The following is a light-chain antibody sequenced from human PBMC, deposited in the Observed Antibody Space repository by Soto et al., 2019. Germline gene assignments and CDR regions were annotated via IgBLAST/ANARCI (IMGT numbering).Light chain of an antibody. J-gene: IGKJ5*01. CDR3: QQRTNWPSST. CDR2: DAS. V-gene: IGKV3-11*01. Sequence: EIVLTQSPATLSLSPGERATLSCRASQSVRSYLAWYQQKPGQAPRLLIHDASSMATGIPARFSGSGSGTDFTLTIGSLEPEDFAVYYCQQRTNWPSSTFGQGTRLEIK. CDR1: QSVRSY.